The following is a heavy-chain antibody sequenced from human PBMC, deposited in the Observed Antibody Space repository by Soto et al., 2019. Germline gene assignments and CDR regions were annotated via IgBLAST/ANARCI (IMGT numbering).Heavy chain of an antibody. Sequence: PSETLSLTCTVSGGSISSSSYYWGWIRQPPGKGLEWIGSIYYSGSTYYNPSLKSRVTISVDTSKIQFSLKLSSVTAADTAVYYCARVGDSSGYYAVYFDYWGQGTLVTVSS. CDR1: GGSISSSSYY. D-gene: IGHD3-22*01. J-gene: IGHJ4*02. CDR3: ARVGDSSGYYAVYFDY. V-gene: IGHV4-39*01. CDR2: IYYSGST.